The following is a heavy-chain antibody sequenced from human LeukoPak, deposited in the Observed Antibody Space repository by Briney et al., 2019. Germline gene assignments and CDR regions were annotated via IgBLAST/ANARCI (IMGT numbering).Heavy chain of an antibody. J-gene: IGHJ4*02. V-gene: IGHV4-59*01. Sequence: SETLSLTCTVSGGSIRYYYWSWIRQSPGKGLEWIGYIYYNGSTNYNPSLKSRVTISADMSKNQFSLKMSSVTAADTAVYYCARKGGLFDYWGQGRLVTVSS. CDR3: ARKGGLFDY. CDR2: IYYNGST. D-gene: IGHD2-15*01. CDR1: GGSIRYYY.